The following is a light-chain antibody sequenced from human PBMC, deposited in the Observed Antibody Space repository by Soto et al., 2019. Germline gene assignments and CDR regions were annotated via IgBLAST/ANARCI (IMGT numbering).Light chain of an antibody. V-gene: IGKV3-20*01. CDR1: QSVGSSY. J-gene: IGKJ2*01. CDR2: AAS. CDR3: QQYSGFPRYT. Sequence: EIVLTQSPGTLSLSAGEKATLSCRASQSVGSSYLAWYQQKPGQAPRLLIYAASSRATGIPERFSGSGSGTDFTLTISSLQPDDFAVYYCQQYSGFPRYTFGQGTKLEIK.